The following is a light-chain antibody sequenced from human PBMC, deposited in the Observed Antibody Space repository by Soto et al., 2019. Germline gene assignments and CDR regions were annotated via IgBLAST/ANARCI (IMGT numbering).Light chain of an antibody. CDR3: QQYGSSPFT. J-gene: IGKJ3*01. V-gene: IGKV3-15*01. Sequence: EIVMTQSPATLSVSPGERATLSCRASQSITGNLTWYQQKPGQAPRLLIYDASTRATGIPARFSGSGSGTDFTLTISRLESEDFAVYYCQQYGSSPFTFGPGTKVDIK. CDR1: QSITGN. CDR2: DAS.